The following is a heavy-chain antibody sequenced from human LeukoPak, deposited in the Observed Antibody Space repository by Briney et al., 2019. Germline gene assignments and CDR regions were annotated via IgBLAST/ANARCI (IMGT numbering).Heavy chain of an antibody. J-gene: IGHJ4*02. CDR2: IIPIFGTA. CDR1: GGTFSSYA. D-gene: IGHD3-22*01. CDR3: ASKYYYDSSGYYYFDY. Sequence: ASVKVSCKASGGTFSSYAISWVRQAPGQGLEWMGRIIPIFGTANYAQKFQGRVTITTDESTSTAYMELSSLRSEDTAVYYCASKYYYDSSGYYYFDYWGQGTLVTVPS. V-gene: IGHV1-69*05.